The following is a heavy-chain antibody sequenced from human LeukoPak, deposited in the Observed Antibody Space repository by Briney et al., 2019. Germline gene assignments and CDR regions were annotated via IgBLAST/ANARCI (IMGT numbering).Heavy chain of an antibody. Sequence: AGGSLRLPCAASGFTFDDYTMHWVRQAPGKGLEWVSLISWDGGSTYYADSVKGRFTISRDNSKNSLYLQMNSLRTEDTALYYCAKDGPNGDYWVRYFDYWGQGTLVTVSS. J-gene: IGHJ4*02. CDR3: AKDGPNGDYWVRYFDY. V-gene: IGHV3-43*01. CDR2: ISWDGGST. CDR1: GFTFDDYT. D-gene: IGHD4-17*01.